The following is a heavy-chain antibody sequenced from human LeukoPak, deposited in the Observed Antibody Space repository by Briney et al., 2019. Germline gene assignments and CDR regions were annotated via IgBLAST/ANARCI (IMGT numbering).Heavy chain of an antibody. V-gene: IGHV3-23*01. CDR3: PKQSYASGWNPFDY. CDR1: GFTFSNYA. J-gene: IGHJ4*02. Sequence: GGSLRLSCAASGFTFSNYAMSWVRQAPGKGLEWVSTISGGGITTYYADSAKGRFTISRDNSKNTMFLQMNSLRADDTAVYYCPKQSYASGWNPFDYWGQGILVTVSS. D-gene: IGHD6-19*01. CDR2: ISGGGITT.